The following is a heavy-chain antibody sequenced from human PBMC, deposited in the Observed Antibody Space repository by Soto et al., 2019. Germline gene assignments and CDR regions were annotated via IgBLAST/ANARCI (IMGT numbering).Heavy chain of an antibody. Sequence: QVQLVQSGAEVKKPGSSVKVSCKASGGTFSSYAISWVRQAPGQGLEWMGGIIPIFGTANYAQKFQGRVTITADESTSTAYMELSSLRPEDTAVYYCARGYSSRWYLLGLSENYYYGMDVWGQGTTVTVSS. J-gene: IGHJ6*02. D-gene: IGHD6-19*01. CDR2: IIPIFGTA. CDR3: ARGYSSRWYLLGLSENYYYGMDV. CDR1: GGTFSSYA. V-gene: IGHV1-69*12.